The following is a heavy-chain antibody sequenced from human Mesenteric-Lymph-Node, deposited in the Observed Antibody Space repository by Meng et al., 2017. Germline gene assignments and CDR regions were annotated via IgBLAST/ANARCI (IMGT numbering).Heavy chain of an antibody. CDR3: ARGPTTYFDY. CDR1: GGSFSGYY. D-gene: IGHD4-17*01. Sequence: QVQRQESGPGLVKPSETLSLTCAVYGGSFSGYYWSWIRQPPGKGLEWIGYIYYSGSTYYNPSLKSRVTISVDTSKNQFSLKLSSVTAADTAVYYCARGPTTYFDYWGQGTLVTVSS. V-gene: IGHV4-30-4*08. CDR2: IYYSGST. J-gene: IGHJ4*02.